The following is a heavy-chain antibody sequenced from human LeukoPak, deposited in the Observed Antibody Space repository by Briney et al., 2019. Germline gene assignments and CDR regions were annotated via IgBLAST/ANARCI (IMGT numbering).Heavy chain of an antibody. Sequence: SQTLSLTCTVSGGSISSGSYYWSWIRQPAGKGLEWIGRIYTSGSTNYNPSLKSRVTISVDTSKNQFSLKLSSVTAADTAVYYCARDSVRGFVVVTANAFDIWGQGTMVTVSS. CDR2: IYTSGST. V-gene: IGHV4-61*02. CDR3: ARDSVRGFVVVTANAFDI. J-gene: IGHJ3*02. D-gene: IGHD2-21*02. CDR1: GGSISSGSYY.